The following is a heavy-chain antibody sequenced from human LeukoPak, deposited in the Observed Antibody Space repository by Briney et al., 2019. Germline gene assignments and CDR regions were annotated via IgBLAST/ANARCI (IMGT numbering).Heavy chain of an antibody. CDR3: AGDEVRGSGWDY. V-gene: IGHV4-39*07. CDR2: IYYSGST. CDR1: GRSISSSSYS. Sequence: PSETLSLTCTVDGRSISSSSYSSGWLRRPPGYGLEWIGSIYYSGSTYYNPSLKSRVTISVDTSKNQFSLKLSSVTAADTAVYYCAGDEVRGSGWDYWGQGTLVTVSS. D-gene: IGHD3-3*01. J-gene: IGHJ4*02.